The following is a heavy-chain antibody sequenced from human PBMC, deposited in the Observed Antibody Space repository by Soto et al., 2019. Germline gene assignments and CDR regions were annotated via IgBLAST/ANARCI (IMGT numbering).Heavy chain of an antibody. J-gene: IGHJ1*01. Sequence: PGESRKISFKGSGYSFTSYWISWVRQIPVKGLEWMGRIDPSDSYTNYSPSFQGHVTISADKSISTAYLQWSSLKASDTAMYYCARASRTTGTTAHWGQGTLVTVSS. CDR2: IDPSDSYT. D-gene: IGHD1-1*01. CDR3: ARASRTTGTTAH. CDR1: GYSFTSYW. V-gene: IGHV5-10-1*01.